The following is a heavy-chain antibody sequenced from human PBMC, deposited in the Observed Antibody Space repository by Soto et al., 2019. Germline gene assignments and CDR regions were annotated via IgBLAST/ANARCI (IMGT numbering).Heavy chain of an antibody. J-gene: IGHJ4*02. V-gene: IGHV4-31*03. Sequence: QVQLQESGPGLVKPSQTLSLTCTVSGGSISSGGYFWSWIRQHPGKGLEWIGYIYYSGNIYYTPSLTSWVALTVDPSETQFSLTLSSVTAADTAVYYCERGWLQSHDFDSWGQGTLVTVSS. CDR1: GGSISSGGYF. CDR2: IYYSGNI. D-gene: IGHD5-12*01. CDR3: ERGWLQSHDFDS.